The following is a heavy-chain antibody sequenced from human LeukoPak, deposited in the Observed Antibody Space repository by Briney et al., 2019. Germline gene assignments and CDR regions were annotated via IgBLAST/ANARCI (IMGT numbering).Heavy chain of an antibody. CDR1: GYSISSGYY. D-gene: IGHD1-26*01. J-gene: IGHJ6*03. CDR3: AGNSGGYLYYYYYYMDV. Sequence: PSETLSLTCTVSGYSISSGYYWGWIRQPPGKGLEWIGSIYHSGSTYYNPSLKSRATISVDTSKNQFSLKLSSVTAADTAVYYCAGNSGGYLYYYYYYMDVWGKGTTVTVSS. V-gene: IGHV4-38-2*02. CDR2: IYHSGST.